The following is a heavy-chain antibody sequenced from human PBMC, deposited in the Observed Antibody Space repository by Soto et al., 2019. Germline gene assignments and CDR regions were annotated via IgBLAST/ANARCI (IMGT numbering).Heavy chain of an antibody. J-gene: IGHJ4*02. V-gene: IGHV3-43*01. CDR3: GKDGAVSDYTYLDY. D-gene: IGHD4-17*01. CDR2: ISWDGRST. CDR1: GFTFDDYS. Sequence: GGSLRLSCAASGFTFDDYSMHWVRQVPGKGLEWVSLISWDGRSTYYADSVEGRFTISRDNSKNSLYLQMNSLTTEDTAFYYCGKDGAVSDYTYLDYWGQGALVTVSS.